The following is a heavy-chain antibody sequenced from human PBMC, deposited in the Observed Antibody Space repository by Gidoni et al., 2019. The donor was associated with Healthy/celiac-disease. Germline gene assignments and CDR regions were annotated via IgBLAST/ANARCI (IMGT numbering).Heavy chain of an antibody. D-gene: IGHD3-22*01. Sequence: EVQPADSGGGLVQHGVSLRLSCAAFGFTVRSHHMRWVRPAPGKGLEWVSVIYGGGSTYYADSVKGRFTISRDNSKNTLYLQMNSLRAEDTAVYYCARDSTYYYDSSGYYGGVYYYYGMDVWGQGTTVTVSS. CDR2: IYGGGST. CDR1: GFTVRSHH. V-gene: IGHV3-66*02. CDR3: ARDSTYYYDSSGYYGGVYYYYGMDV. J-gene: IGHJ6*02.